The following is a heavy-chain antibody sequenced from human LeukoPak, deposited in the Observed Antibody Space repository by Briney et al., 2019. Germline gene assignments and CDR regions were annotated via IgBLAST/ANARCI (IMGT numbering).Heavy chain of an antibody. CDR1: GFTFSDYH. Sequence: GGSLRLSCAASGFTFSDYHMSWIRQAPGKGLEWVAYITSSGDDIYYADSVKGRFTISRDNAKNALFLRMSSLRVEDTATYYCASDIVATSGDFWGRGTLVSVSS. CDR2: ITSSGDDI. V-gene: IGHV3-11*01. J-gene: IGHJ4*02. CDR3: ASDIVATSGDF. D-gene: IGHD5-12*01.